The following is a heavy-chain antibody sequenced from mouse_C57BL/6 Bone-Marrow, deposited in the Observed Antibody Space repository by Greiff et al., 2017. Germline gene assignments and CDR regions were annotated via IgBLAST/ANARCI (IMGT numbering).Heavy chain of an antibody. V-gene: IGHV1-81*01. CDR1: GYTFTSYG. CDR2: IYPRSGNT. Sequence: VQLQESGAELARPGASVTLSCKASGYTFTSYGISWVKQRPGQGLEWIGEIYPRSGNTYYNEKFTGKATLTADKSSSTAYMELRSLTSDDSAVYFCARYPVTHYYGSSSWYFDVWGTGTTVTVSS. J-gene: IGHJ1*03. D-gene: IGHD1-1*01. CDR3: ARYPVTHYYGSSSWYFDV.